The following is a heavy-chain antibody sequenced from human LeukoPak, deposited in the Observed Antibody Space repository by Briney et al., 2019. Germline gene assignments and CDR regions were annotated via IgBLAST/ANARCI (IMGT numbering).Heavy chain of an antibody. V-gene: IGHV3-30-3*01. CDR3: ARGPTMYSSSWYPNSYYFDY. CDR2: ISYDGSNK. CDR1: GFTFSSYA. D-gene: IGHD6-13*01. Sequence: GRSLRLSCAASGFTFSSYAMHWVRQAPGKGLEWVAVISYDGSNKYYADSVKGRFTISRDNSKNTLYLQMNSLRAEDTAVYYCARGPTMYSSSWYPNSYYFDYWGQGTLVTVSS. J-gene: IGHJ4*02.